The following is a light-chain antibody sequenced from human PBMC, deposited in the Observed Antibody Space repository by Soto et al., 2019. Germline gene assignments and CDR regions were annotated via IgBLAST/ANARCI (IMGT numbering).Light chain of an antibody. CDR2: DAS. J-gene: IGKJ5*01. V-gene: IGKV3-11*01. CDR3: QQCVNWPPVT. CDR1: QSVSRY. Sequence: EIVLTQSPGTLSLSPGERATLSCRASQSVSRYLAGYQQKRGHPPRLIIYDASERAPGIPARFSGSGSGTHFTLTISSPEPEDFAVYYCQQCVNWPPVTFGQGTRLEIK.